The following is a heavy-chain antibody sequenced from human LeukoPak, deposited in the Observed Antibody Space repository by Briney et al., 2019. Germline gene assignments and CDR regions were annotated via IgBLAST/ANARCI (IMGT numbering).Heavy chain of an antibody. CDR1: AGSIGSDY. Sequence: SETLSLTCTVSAGSIGSDYWSWIRQPPGKGLEWIGEFNHSGSTNYNPSLKSRVTISVDTSKNQFSLKLSSVTAADTAVYYCARAVVGATSGEFDYWGQGTLVTVSS. V-gene: IGHV4-34*01. D-gene: IGHD1-26*01. CDR2: FNHSGST. J-gene: IGHJ4*02. CDR3: ARAVVGATSGEFDY.